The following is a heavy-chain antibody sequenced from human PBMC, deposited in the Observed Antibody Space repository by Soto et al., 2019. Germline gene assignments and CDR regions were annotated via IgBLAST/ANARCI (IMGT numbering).Heavy chain of an antibody. Sequence: GGSLRLSCADSGFTFSSYWMHWVRQAPGKGLEWVANIKQDGSTKYYVASVKGRFAISRDNARNSVYLQMNSLRVEDTAVYYCARAIGAAGSYWGLGTLVTVS. CDR2: IKQDGSTK. V-gene: IGHV3-7*04. CDR1: GFTFSSYW. D-gene: IGHD6-13*01. CDR3: ARAIGAAGSY. J-gene: IGHJ4*02.